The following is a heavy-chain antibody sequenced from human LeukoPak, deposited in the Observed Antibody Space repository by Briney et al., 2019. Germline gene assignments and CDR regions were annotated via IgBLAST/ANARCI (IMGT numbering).Heavy chain of an antibody. CDR3: ARSESRGYSGYDYYAFDI. V-gene: IGHV3-23*01. CDR1: GFTFSSYG. CDR2: ISCSGGST. J-gene: IGHJ3*02. D-gene: IGHD5-12*01. Sequence: GGTLRLSCAASGFTFSSYGMSWVRQAPGKGLEWVSAISCSGGSTYYADSVKGRFTISRDNSKNTLYLQMNSLRAEDTAIFYCARSESRGYSGYDYYAFDIWGQGTMVTVSS.